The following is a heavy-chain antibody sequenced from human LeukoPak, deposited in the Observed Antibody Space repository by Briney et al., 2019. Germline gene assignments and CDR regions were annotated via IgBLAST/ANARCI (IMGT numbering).Heavy chain of an antibody. CDR1: GFTFSRFW. D-gene: IGHD5-18*01. J-gene: IGHJ4*02. CDR3: TRQDPKRGYSYY. Sequence: GGSLRLSCAASGFTFSRFWMSWVRQASGKGLEWVGRIRSKANSYATAYAASVKGRFTISRDDSKNTAYLQMNSLKTEDTAVYYCTRQDPKRGYSYYWGQGTLVTVSS. CDR2: IRSKANSYAT. V-gene: IGHV3-73*01.